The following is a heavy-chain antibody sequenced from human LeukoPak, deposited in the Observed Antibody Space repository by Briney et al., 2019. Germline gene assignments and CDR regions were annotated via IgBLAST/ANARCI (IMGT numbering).Heavy chain of an antibody. Sequence: GGSLRLSCAASGFTFSSYWMTWVHPLPGKGLEWVSSIGGSGGSTYYADSVKGRFTISRDNSKNTLDLQMNSLRAEDTAVYYCAKRITATNTGRAFDIWGQGTMVTVSS. CDR2: IGGSGGST. D-gene: IGHD1-7*01. CDR3: AKRITATNTGRAFDI. J-gene: IGHJ3*02. V-gene: IGHV3-23*01. CDR1: GFTFSSYW.